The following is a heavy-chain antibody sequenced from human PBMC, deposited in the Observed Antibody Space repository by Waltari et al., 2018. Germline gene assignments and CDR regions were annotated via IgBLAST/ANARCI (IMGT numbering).Heavy chain of an antibody. CDR2: ISFDGSNK. D-gene: IGHD1-26*01. V-gene: IGHV3-30*01. J-gene: IGHJ6*02. CDR1: GFTFSSSA. CDR3: ARDKGWELYYYYGMDV. Sequence: QVQLVESGGGVVQPGRSLRLSCAASGFTFSSSAMHWVRQAPGKGLEWVAVISFDGSNKYYADSVKGRFTISRDNSKNTLYLQMNSLRAEDTAVYYCARDKGWELYYYYGMDVWGQGTTVTVSS.